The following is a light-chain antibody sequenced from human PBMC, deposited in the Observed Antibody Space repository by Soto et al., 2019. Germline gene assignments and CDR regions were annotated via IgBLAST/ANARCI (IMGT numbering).Light chain of an antibody. J-gene: IGKJ4*02. Sequence: LAWYQQRPGITPKILIYGASSLRPGGSSRFSGSGSGTDFTLTISSLHPEDFATYYFQQAKIFPRTFGGGTKVDIK. V-gene: IGKV1-12*01. CDR3: QQAKIFPRT. CDR2: GAS.